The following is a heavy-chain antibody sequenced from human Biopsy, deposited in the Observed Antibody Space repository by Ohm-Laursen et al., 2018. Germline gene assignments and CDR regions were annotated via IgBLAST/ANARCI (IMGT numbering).Heavy chain of an antibody. Sequence: ASVKVSCKASGYTFTTYYIHWVRQSPGQGLEWMGWVNPNSGATNSAEKFRGRVTLTRDTSISAVYIELRRLKSDDAAVYFCARDRMTDVFGGPTRTDVFDSWGQGTPVTASS. D-gene: IGHD3-10*01. J-gene: IGHJ4*02. V-gene: IGHV1-2*02. CDR2: VNPNSGAT. CDR1: GYTFTTYY. CDR3: ARDRMTDVFGGPTRTDVFDS.